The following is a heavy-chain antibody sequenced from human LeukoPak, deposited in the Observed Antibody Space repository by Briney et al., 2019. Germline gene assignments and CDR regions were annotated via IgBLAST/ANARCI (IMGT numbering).Heavy chain of an antibody. Sequence: GGSLRLSCEASEFTLKDYWMHWVRQGPGKGLVWVSRINSDGSSASYADSVKGRFTISRDNAKNTLYLQMNSLRAEDTAVYYCAREVVNKNTYYYGSGSYMDYWGQGTLVTVSS. CDR1: EFTLKDYW. CDR3: AREVVNKNTYYYGSGSYMDY. V-gene: IGHV3-74*01. J-gene: IGHJ4*02. D-gene: IGHD3-10*01. CDR2: INSDGSSA.